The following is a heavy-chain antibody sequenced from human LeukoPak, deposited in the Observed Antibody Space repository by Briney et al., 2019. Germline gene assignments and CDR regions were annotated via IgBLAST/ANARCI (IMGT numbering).Heavy chain of an antibody. V-gene: IGHV1-18*01. CDR3: ARVVSASGSYPDAFDI. J-gene: IGHJ3*02. CDR2: ISAYNGNT. CDR1: GYTFTSYG. Sequence: GASVKVSCKASGYTFTSYGISWVRQAPGQGLEWMGWISAYNGNTNYAQKLQGRVTMTTDTSTSTACMELRSLRSDDTAVYYCARVVSASGSYPDAFDIWGQGTMVTVSS. D-gene: IGHD1-26*01.